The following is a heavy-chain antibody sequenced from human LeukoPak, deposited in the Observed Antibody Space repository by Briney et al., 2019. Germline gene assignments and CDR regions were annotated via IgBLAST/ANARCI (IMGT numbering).Heavy chain of an antibody. V-gene: IGHV4-30-4*01. D-gene: IGHD2-2*01. CDR2: IYYSGST. CDR1: GGSISSGDYY. CDR3: ARVKSYKLPHFDY. J-gene: IGHJ4*02. Sequence: SQTLSLTCTVSGGSISSGDYYWSWIRQPPGKGLEWIGYIYYSGSTYYNPSLKSRVTISVDTSKNQFSLKLSSVTAADTAVYYCARVKSYKLPHFDYWGQGTLVTVSS.